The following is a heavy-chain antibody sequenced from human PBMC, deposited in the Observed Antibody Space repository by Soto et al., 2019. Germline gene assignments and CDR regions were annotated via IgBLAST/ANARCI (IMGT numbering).Heavy chain of an antibody. V-gene: IGHV3-33*01. CDR3: ERDAAPYYFDY. CDR2: IWYDGSNK. J-gene: IGHJ4*02. CDR1: GFTFSSYG. Sequence: GGSLRLSCAASGFTFSSYGMHWVRQAPGKGLEWVAVIWYDGSNKYYADSVKGRFTISRDNSKNTLYLQMNSLRAEDTAVYYCERDAAPYYFDYWGQGTLVTVSS. D-gene: IGHD6-13*01.